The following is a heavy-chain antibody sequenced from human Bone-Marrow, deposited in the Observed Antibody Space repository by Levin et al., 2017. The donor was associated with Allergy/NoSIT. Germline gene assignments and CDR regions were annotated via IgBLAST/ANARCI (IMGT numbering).Heavy chain of an antibody. V-gene: IGHV3-72*01. CDR2: TRNKANSYTT. CDR1: GFTFSDHY. J-gene: IGHJ4*02. Sequence: GGSLRLSCAASGFTFSDHYMDWVRQAPGKGLEWVGRTRNKANSYTTEYAASVKGRFTISRDDSKNSLYLQLNSLKTEDTAVYYCARVGMGGFGDCWGQGTLVTVSS. CDR3: ARVGMGGFGDC. D-gene: IGHD3-16*01.